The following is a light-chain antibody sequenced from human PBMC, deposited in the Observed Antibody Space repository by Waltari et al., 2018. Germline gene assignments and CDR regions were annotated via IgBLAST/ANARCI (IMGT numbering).Light chain of an antibody. J-gene: IGKJ2*01. CDR1: QSVSSSY. CDR2: GAS. Sequence: EILLTQSPGTLSLSPGERATLSCRASQSVSSSYLAWYQQKPGQAPRLLIYGASSRATGSPDRFSGSGSGTEFTLTISRLEPEDFAVYYCQQYGSSPVAYTFGQGTKLEIK. V-gene: IGKV3-20*01. CDR3: QQYGSSPVAYT.